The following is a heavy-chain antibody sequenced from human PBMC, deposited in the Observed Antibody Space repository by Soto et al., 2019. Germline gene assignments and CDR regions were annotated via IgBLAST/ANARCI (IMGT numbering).Heavy chain of an antibody. D-gene: IGHD6-19*01. Sequence: SETLSLTCAVYGGSFSGYYWTWIRQPPGTGLEWIGEINHSGSTNYNPSLKSRVTISVDTSKNQFSLKLTSVTAEDTAVYYCAKGVPGIAVAGTGYFQHWGRGTLVTVSS. J-gene: IGHJ1*01. CDR2: INHSGST. CDR3: AKGVPGIAVAGTGYFQH. CDR1: GGSFSGYY. V-gene: IGHV4-34*01.